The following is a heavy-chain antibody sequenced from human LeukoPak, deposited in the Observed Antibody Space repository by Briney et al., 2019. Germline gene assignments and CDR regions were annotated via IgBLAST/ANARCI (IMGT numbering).Heavy chain of an antibody. V-gene: IGHV1-69*06. CDR3: ARGRDGYNFDAFDI. J-gene: IGHJ3*02. D-gene: IGHD5-24*01. Sequence: SVKVSCKASGGTFSSYAISWVRQAPGQGLEWMGGIIPIFGTANYAQKFQGRVTITADKSTSTDYMELSSLRSEDTAVYYCARGRDGYNFDAFDIWGQGTMVTVSS. CDR1: GGTFSSYA. CDR2: IIPIFGTA.